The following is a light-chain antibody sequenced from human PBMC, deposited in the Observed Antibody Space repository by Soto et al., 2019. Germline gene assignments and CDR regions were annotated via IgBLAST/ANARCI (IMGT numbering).Light chain of an antibody. V-gene: IGLV1-44*01. CDR3: ATWDDNLDGYV. CDR1: RSNIGSNT. Sequence: QSVLTQPPSASGAPRQRVTISCSGSRSNIGSNTVNWYQQLPGTAPKLLIYSHNQRPSGVPDRFSVSKSGTSASLAISGLQSEDEADYYCATWDDNLDGYVFGTGTKLTVL. J-gene: IGLJ1*01. CDR2: SHN.